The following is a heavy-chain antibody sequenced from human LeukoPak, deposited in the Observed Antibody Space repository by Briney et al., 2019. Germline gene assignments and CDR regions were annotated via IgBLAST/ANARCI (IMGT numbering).Heavy chain of an antibody. CDR1: GGSISSRSYY. Sequence: SETLSLTCTVSGGSISSRSYYWGWIRRPPGKGLEWIGSIYYSGSTYYNPSLKSRVTISVDTSKNQFSLKLSSVTAADTAVYYCAGLWFGELLYNWFDHWGQGTLVTVSS. V-gene: IGHV4-39*01. CDR2: IYYSGST. CDR3: AGLWFGELLYNWFDH. J-gene: IGHJ5*02. D-gene: IGHD3-10*01.